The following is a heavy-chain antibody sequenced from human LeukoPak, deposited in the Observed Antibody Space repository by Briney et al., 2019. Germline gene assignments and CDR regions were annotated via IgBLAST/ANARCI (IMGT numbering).Heavy chain of an antibody. CDR2: IYPGDSDT. CDR3: ARTYYYDSSGYYYGDY. V-gene: IGHV5-51*01. D-gene: IGHD3-22*01. J-gene: IGHJ4*02. Sequence: GGSLKISWKGSGYSFTSYWIGLVRQMPGKGLEWMGIIYPGDSDTRYSPSFQGQVTISADKSISTAYLQWSSLKASDTAMYYCARTYYYDSSGYYYGDYWGQGTPVTVSS. CDR1: GYSFTSYW.